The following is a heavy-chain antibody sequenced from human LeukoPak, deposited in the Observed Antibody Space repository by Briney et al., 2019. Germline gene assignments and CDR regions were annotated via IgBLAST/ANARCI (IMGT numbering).Heavy chain of an antibody. CDR2: IYHSGST. Sequence: SETLSLTCTVSGYSISGGYYWGWIRQPPGKGLEWIGSIYHSGSTYYNPSLKSRVTISVDTSKNQFSLKLSSVTAADTAVYYCATYGSGSFDYWGQGTLVTVSS. D-gene: IGHD3-10*01. CDR1: GYSISGGYY. J-gene: IGHJ4*02. CDR3: ATYGSGSFDY. V-gene: IGHV4-38-2*02.